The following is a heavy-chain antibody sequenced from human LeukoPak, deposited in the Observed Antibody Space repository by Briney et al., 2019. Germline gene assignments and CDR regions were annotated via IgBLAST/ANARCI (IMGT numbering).Heavy chain of an antibody. Sequence: GASVKVSCKTSGGTFSSYAISWVRQAPGQGLEWMGGIIPIFGTANYAQKFQGRVMITADKSTSTAYMELSSLRSGDTAVYYCARDEAGYYFHWGQGTLVTVSS. V-gene: IGHV1-69*06. CDR1: GGTFSSYA. CDR3: ARDEAGYYFH. J-gene: IGHJ4*02. D-gene: IGHD3-22*01. CDR2: IIPIFGTA.